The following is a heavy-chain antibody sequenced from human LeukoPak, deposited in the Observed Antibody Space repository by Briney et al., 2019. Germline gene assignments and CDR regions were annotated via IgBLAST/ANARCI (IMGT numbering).Heavy chain of an antibody. CDR2: IDYSGST. J-gene: IGHJ4*02. D-gene: IGHD1-26*01. CDR3: ARVANRGSYFSGGNQLDY. V-gene: IGHV4-59*01. CDR1: GGSISSYY. Sequence: SETLSLTCTVSGGSISSYYWSWIRQPPGKGLEWIGYIDYSGSTNYNPSLKCRVIMSVDTSKNQFSLKLSSVTAADTAVYYCARVANRGSYFSGGNQLDYWGQGTLVTVSS.